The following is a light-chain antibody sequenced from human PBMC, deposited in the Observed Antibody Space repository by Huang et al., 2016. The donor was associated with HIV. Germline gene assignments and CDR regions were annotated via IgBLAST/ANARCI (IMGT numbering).Light chain of an antibody. Sequence: EIVMTQSPATLSVSPGERATLSCRASQSINSNLAWYQQKPGQAPRLLIYGASTRATGIPARFSGSGSGTKFTLSISSLQSEDFAVYYCQQYNNWPPEYTFGQGPSWRSN. CDR2: GAS. V-gene: IGKV3-15*01. CDR1: QSINSN. CDR3: QQYNNWPPEYT. J-gene: IGKJ2*01.